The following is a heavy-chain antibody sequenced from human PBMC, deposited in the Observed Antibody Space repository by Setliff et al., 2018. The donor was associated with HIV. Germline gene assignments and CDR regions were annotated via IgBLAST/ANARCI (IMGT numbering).Heavy chain of an antibody. D-gene: IGHD3-22*01. CDR1: GGSIDNNKYY. CDR3: ASRIYYYDESRVLREEGFVP. J-gene: IGHJ5*02. CDR2: IYHTGRT. V-gene: IGHV4-39*01. Sequence: LSLTCSVSGGSIDNNKYYWTWIRQPPGKGLEWTGSIYHTGRTYYNRSLESRLTISIDTSKNQFSLKLTSVTVADTAMYYCASRIYYYDESRVLREEGFVPWGQGTLVTVSS.